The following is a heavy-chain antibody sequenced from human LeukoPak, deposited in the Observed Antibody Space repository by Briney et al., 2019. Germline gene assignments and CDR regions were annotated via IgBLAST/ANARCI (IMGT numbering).Heavy chain of an antibody. CDR2: INPNSGGT. CDR3: ARDLGRGYDILTGYYIMSRAFDY. Sequence: VASVKVSCKASGYTFTGYYMHWVRQAPGQGLEWMGWINPNSGGTNYAQKFQGRVTMTRDTSISTAYMELSRLRSDDTAVYYCARDLGRGYDILTGYYIMSRAFDYWGQGTLVTVSS. CDR1: GYTFTGYY. V-gene: IGHV1-2*02. J-gene: IGHJ4*02. D-gene: IGHD3-9*01.